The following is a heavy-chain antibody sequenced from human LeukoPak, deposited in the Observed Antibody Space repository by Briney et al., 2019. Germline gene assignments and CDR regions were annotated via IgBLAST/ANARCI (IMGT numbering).Heavy chain of an antibody. CDR1: GFTFSSYW. J-gene: IGHJ5*02. CDR3: AKDRVGYYGSGPWFDP. CDR2: ISGSGGST. V-gene: IGHV3-23*01. D-gene: IGHD3-10*01. Sequence: PGGSLRLSCAASGFTFSSYWMSWVRQAPGKGLEWVSAISGSGGSTYYADSVKGRFTISRDNSKNTLYLQMNSLRAEDTAVYYCAKDRVGYYGSGPWFDPWGQGTLVTVSS.